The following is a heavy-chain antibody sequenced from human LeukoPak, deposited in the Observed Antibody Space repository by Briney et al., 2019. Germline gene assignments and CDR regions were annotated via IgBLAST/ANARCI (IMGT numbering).Heavy chain of an antibody. CDR1: GGSISSGGYY. Sequence: SETLSLTCTVSGGSISSGGYYWSWIRQHPGKGLEWIGYIYYSGSTYYNPSLKSQVIISVDTSKNQFSLKLSSVTAADTAVYYCARLRFGEEDYWGQGTLVTVSS. CDR2: IYYSGST. J-gene: IGHJ4*02. CDR3: ARLRFGEEDY. V-gene: IGHV4-31*01. D-gene: IGHD3-10*01.